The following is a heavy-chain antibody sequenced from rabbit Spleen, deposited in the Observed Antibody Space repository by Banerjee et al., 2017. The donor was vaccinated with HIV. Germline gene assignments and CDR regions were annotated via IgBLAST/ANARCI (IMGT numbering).Heavy chain of an antibody. Sequence: QSLEESGGDLVKPGASLTLSCKASGFSFSSGYYMSWVRQATGKGLEWIGCVVTDSNSIHAASWAKGRFTISKTSSTTVTLQMTSLTAADTATYFCARDLDGVIGWNFGWWGQGTLVTVS. CDR3: ARDLDGVIGWNFGW. J-gene: IGHJ4*01. V-gene: IGHV1S40*01. CDR2: VVTDSNSI. CDR1: GFSFSSGYY. D-gene: IGHD1-1*01.